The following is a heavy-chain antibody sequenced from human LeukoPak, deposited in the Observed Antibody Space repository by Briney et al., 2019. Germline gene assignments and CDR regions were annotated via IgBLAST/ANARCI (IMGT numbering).Heavy chain of an antibody. J-gene: IGHJ3*02. CDR1: GYTFTSYG. D-gene: IGHD6-19*01. CDR2: ISAYNGNT. CDR3: ARDEAVAGPTAFDI. Sequence: ASVKVSCKASGYTFTSYGISWVRQAPGQGLERMRWISAYNGNTNYAQKLQGRVTITTDTSTSTAYMELRSLRSDDTAVYYCARDEAVAGPTAFDIWGQGTMVTVSS. V-gene: IGHV1-18*01.